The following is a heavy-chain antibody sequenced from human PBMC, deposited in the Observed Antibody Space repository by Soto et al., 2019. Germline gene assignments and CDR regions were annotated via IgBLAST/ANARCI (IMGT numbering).Heavy chain of an antibody. Sequence: ASVKVSCKASGYNFTSYGVSWVRQAPGQGLEWMGWISPHNDRTKYARRFQDRVTMTTETPTSTVYMELGSLRSDDTAVYYCARDLYYSSGRYFDHDAFDIWGQGTVVTVSS. J-gene: IGHJ3*02. V-gene: IGHV1-18*01. CDR2: ISPHNDRT. D-gene: IGHD6-19*01. CDR1: GYNFTSYG. CDR3: ARDLYYSSGRYFDHDAFDI.